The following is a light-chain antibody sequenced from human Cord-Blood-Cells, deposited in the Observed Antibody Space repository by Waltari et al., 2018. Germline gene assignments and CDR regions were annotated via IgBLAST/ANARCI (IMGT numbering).Light chain of an antibody. CDR1: RSDAGGYNV. Sequence: QSALTQPPSVSGSTGQSITTSYTGTRSDAGGYNVFAWYQQHPAKAPKLMIYEGSTRPSGVSKRFTGSKSGNTASLTISGLEAEDEADYYCWSYSGSSTRVFGGGTRLTVL. V-gene: IGLV2-23*01. J-gene: IGLJ3*02. CDR2: EGS. CDR3: WSYSGSSTRV.